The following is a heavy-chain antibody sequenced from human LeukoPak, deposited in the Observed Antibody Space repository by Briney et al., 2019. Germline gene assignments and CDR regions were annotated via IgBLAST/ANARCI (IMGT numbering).Heavy chain of an antibody. CDR2: IIPIFGTA. CDR3: ARREYGFGEPGGFDY. CDR1: GGTFSSYA. Sequence: SVKVSCKASGGTFSSYAISWVRQAPGQGLEWMGGIIPIFGTANYAQKFQGRVTITADESTSTAYMELSSQRSEDTAVYYCARREYGFGEPGGFDYWGQGTLVTVSS. D-gene: IGHD3-10*01. V-gene: IGHV1-69*13. J-gene: IGHJ4*02.